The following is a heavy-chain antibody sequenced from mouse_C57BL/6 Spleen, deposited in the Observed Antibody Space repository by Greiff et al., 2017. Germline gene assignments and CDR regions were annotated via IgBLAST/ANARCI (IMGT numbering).Heavy chain of an antibody. J-gene: IGHJ4*01. Sequence: VKLMESGAELVKPGASVKISCKASGYAFSSYWLNWVKQRPGKGLEWIGQIYPGDGDTNYNGKFKGKATLTADKSSSTAYMQLSSLTSEDSAVYFCARGDDYDRGAYYYAMDYWGQGTSVTVSS. CDR2: IYPGDGDT. D-gene: IGHD2-4*01. CDR3: ARGDDYDRGAYYYAMDY. CDR1: GYAFSSYW. V-gene: IGHV1-80*01.